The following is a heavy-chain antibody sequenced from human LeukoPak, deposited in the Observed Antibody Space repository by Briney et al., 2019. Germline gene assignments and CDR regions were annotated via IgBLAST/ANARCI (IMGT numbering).Heavy chain of an antibody. V-gene: IGHV4-31*03. CDR3: ARGILVAGIFAEYFQH. CDR1: GGSISSGGYY. D-gene: IGHD6-19*01. J-gene: IGHJ1*01. Sequence: PSETLSLTCTVSGGSISSGGYYWSWIRQHPGKGLEWIGYIYYSGSTYYNPSPKSRVTISVDTSKNQFSLKLSSVTAADTAVYYCARGILVAGIFAEYFQHWGQGTLVTVSS. CDR2: IYYSGST.